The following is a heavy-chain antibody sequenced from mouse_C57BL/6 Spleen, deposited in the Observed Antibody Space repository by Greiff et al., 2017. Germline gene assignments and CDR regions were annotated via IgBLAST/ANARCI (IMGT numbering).Heavy chain of an antibody. V-gene: IGHV1-18*01. J-gene: IGHJ1*03. CDR1: GYTFTDYN. CDR2: INPNNGGT. CDR3: ARHYYGSSRYFDV. Sequence: EVNLVESGPELVKPGASVKIPCKASGYTFTDYNMDWVKQSHGKSLEWIGDINPNNGGTIYNQKFKGKATLTVDKSSSTAYMELRSLTSEDTAVYYCARHYYGSSRYFDVWGTGTTVTVSS. D-gene: IGHD1-1*01.